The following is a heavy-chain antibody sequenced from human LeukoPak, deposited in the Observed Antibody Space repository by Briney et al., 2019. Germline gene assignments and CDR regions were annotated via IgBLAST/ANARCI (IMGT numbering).Heavy chain of an antibody. CDR1: GFTGSRTY. CDR2: IYEGGNI. CDR3: ARDPSGAGTGFDI. V-gene: IGHV3-66*01. J-gene: IGHJ3*02. Sequence: GGSLRLCCAALGFTGSRTYMRWVRQAPGKGLESVSVIYEGGNIYYADSVRGRFAISRDNSKNRVYLQMNGLRGEDTAVYYCARDPSGAGTGFDIWGQGTMVTVSS. D-gene: IGHD3/OR15-3a*01.